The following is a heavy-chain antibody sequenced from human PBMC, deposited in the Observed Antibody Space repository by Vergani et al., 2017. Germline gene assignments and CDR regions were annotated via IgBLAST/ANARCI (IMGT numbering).Heavy chain of an antibody. CDR3: EGALPTDDFFSGYIMG. Sequence: QVQLQESGPGLVKPSQTLSLTCTFSGGPISCGGYYWSWIPPHPGKGLEWIGYLSYSGRTYYNPSRRSRVTISVDTSKNQFSLKLSSVTAVDTAVYYCEGALPTDDFFSGYIMGWGQGSLVTVSS. V-gene: IGHV4-31*03. CDR2: LSYSGRT. J-gene: IGHJ4*02. D-gene: IGHD3-3*01. CDR1: GGPISCGGYY.